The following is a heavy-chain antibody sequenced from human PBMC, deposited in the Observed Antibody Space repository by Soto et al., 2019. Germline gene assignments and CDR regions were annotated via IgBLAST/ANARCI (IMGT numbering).Heavy chain of an antibody. Sequence: SGGSLRLSCAASGFTFSRYCMNWVRQAPGKGLEWVANIKQDGGEKYYVDSVKGRFIISRDNARNTLYLQMSFLRVEDTAIYYCAREGPTYNFDHWGQGTPVTVSS. CDR1: GFTFSRYC. CDR2: IKQDGGEK. D-gene: IGHD1-1*01. J-gene: IGHJ4*02. CDR3: AREGPTYNFDH. V-gene: IGHV3-7*01.